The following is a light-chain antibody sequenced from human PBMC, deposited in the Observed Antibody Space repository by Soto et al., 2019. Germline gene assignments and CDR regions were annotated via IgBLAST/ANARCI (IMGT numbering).Light chain of an antibody. J-gene: IGKJ1*01. Sequence: TQSPATLSVSPGERATLSCRASQSVNSNLAWYQQKLGQAPRVLIYGASTRATGIPDRFSGSGSGTEFILTISSLQSEDFAVYYCQEYNTWPWTFGQGTKVDIK. CDR2: GAS. V-gene: IGKV3-15*01. CDR3: QEYNTWPWT. CDR1: QSVNSN.